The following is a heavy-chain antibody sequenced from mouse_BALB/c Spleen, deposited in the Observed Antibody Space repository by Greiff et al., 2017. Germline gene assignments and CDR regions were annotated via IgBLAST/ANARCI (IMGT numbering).Heavy chain of an antibody. CDR2: IRNKANGYTT. J-gene: IGHJ2*01. CDR1: GFTFTDYY. D-gene: IGHD2-12*01. CDR3: ARDIGYHTFDY. Sequence: EVQRVESGGGLVQPGGSLRLSCATSGFTFTDYYMSWVRQPPGKALEWLGFIRNKANGYTTEYSASVKGRFTISRDNSQSILYLQMNTLRAEDSATYYCARDIGYHTFDYWGQGTTLTVSS. V-gene: IGHV7-3*02.